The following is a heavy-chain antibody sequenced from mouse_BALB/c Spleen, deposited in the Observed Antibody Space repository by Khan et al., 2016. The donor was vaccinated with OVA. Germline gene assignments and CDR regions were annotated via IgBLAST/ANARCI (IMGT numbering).Heavy chain of an antibody. CDR3: SRGGFSSFAY. CDR1: GYTFTSYY. V-gene: IGHV1S81*02. J-gene: IGHJ3*01. Sequence: QSQLVQSGAELVKPGASVKLSCKASGYTFTSYYIYWLKQRPGQGLEWIGEINPSDGGTNFNEKFKSKATLTVDRSSSTTYMQLSSLTSEDSAVYYCSRGGFSSFAYWGQGTLVTVSA. CDR2: INPSDGGT. D-gene: IGHD1-3*01.